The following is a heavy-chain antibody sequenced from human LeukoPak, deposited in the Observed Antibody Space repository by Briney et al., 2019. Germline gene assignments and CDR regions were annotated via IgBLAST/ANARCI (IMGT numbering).Heavy chain of an antibody. CDR1: GFTFSSYS. CDR3: ARVTNDILTGYPNDY. CDR2: ISSSSSYI. Sequence: GGSLRLSCAASGFTFSSYSMNWVRQAPGKGLEWVSSISSSSSYIYYADSVKGRFTISRDNAKNSLYLQMNSLRAEDTAVYYRARVTNDILTGYPNDYWGQGTLVTVSS. D-gene: IGHD3-9*01. V-gene: IGHV3-21*01. J-gene: IGHJ4*02.